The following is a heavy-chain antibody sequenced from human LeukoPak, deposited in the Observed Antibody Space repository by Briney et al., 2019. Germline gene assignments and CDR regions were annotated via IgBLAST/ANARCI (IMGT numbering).Heavy chain of an antibody. D-gene: IGHD2-2*01. CDR2: INHSGST. CDR1: GGSFSGYY. V-gene: IGHV4-34*01. Sequence: SETLSLTCAVYGGSFSGYYWSWIRQPPGKGLEWIGEINHSGSTNYNPSLKSRVTISVDTSKNQFSLKLSSVTAADTAVYYCARAPRVVVPAAIGAFDIWGQRTMVTVSS. J-gene: IGHJ3*02. CDR3: ARAPRVVVPAAIGAFDI.